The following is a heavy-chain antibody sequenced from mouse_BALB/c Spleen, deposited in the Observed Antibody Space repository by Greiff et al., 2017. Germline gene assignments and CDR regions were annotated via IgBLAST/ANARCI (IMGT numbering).Heavy chain of an antibody. CDR2: INPYNGDT. CDR1: GYSFTGYF. Sequence: EVQLVESGPELVKPGASVKISCKASGYSFTGYFMNWVKQSHGKSLEWIGRINPYNGDTFYNQKFKGKATLTVDKSSSTAHMELLSLTSEDSAVYYCGREGTYYGSRGNYYAMDYWGQGTSVTVSS. D-gene: IGHD1-1*01. J-gene: IGHJ4*01. CDR3: GREGTYYGSRGNYYAMDY. V-gene: IGHV1-37*01.